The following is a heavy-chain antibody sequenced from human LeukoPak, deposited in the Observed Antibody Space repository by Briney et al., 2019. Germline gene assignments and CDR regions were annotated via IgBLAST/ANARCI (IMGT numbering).Heavy chain of an antibody. CDR3: ARGRGWPEYQLLWL. Sequence: SETLSLTCTVSDGSISSYYWSWIRQPPGKGLEWIGYIYYSGSTNYNPSLTSRVTISVDTSKNQFSLKLSSVTAADTAVYYCARGRGWPEYQLLWLWGQGTLVTVSS. V-gene: IGHV4-59*01. J-gene: IGHJ4*02. CDR2: IYYSGST. CDR1: DGSISSYY. D-gene: IGHD2-2*01.